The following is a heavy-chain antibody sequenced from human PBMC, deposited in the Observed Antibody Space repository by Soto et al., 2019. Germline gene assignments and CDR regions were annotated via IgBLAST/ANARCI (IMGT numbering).Heavy chain of an antibody. CDR2: IKQNGTEK. D-gene: IGHD3-9*01. CDR3: ARVSDILTGYYLDY. V-gene: IGHV3-7*05. CDR1: GFTFNSHN. Sequence: GGSLRLSCAASGFTFNSHNMKWVRQAPGKGLEWIANIKQNGTEKYYVDSVKGRFTISRDNAKNSLYLQMNSLRAEDTAVYYCARVSDILTGYYLDYRGQGTLVTVSS. J-gene: IGHJ4*02.